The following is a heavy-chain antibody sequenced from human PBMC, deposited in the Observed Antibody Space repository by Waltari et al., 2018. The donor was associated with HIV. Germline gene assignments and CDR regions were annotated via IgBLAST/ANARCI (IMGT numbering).Heavy chain of an antibody. CDR3: ARDAQQPLFITLDY. J-gene: IGHJ4*02. D-gene: IGHD3-22*01. CDR1: GFTFSSYW. Sequence: EVQLVESGGGLVQPGGSLRLSCAASGFTFSSYWMSWVRQAPGKGLEVGANIKKDGSAKYFVDSVKGRFTISRDNAKNSLYLQMNSLGGEDTAVYYCARDAQQPLFITLDYWGQGTLVTVSS. CDR2: IKKDGSAK. V-gene: IGHV3-7*01.